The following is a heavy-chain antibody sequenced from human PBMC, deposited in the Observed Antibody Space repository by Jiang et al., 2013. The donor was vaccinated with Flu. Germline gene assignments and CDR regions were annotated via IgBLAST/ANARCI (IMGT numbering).Heavy chain of an antibody. CDR1: GFTFSSHA. D-gene: IGHD5-18*01. J-gene: IGHJ4*02. Sequence: PGGSVRVSCAASGFTFSSHAMIWVRQAPGKGLEWVSAINGNGGDTYYADSVKGRFTISRDNSKNTVSLQMNSLRAEDTAVYYCAKDPWGYKYYFDYWGQGTLVTVSS. CDR2: INGNGGDT. CDR3: AKDPWGYKYYFDY. V-gene: IGHV3-23*01.